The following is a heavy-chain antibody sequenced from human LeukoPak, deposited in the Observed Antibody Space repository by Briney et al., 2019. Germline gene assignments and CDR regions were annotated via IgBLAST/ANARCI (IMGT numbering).Heavy chain of an antibody. CDR2: ISGSGGST. D-gene: IGHD2-2*01. V-gene: IGHV3-23*01. CDR1: GFTFSNYA. CDR3: AKVLVVVPAAPSPFDY. Sequence: GGSLRLSCAASGFTFSNYAMSWVRQAPGKGLEWVSTISGSGGSTYYADSVKGRFTISRDNSKNTLYLQMNSLRAEDTAVYYCAKVLVVVPAAPSPFDYWGQGTLVTVSS. J-gene: IGHJ4*02.